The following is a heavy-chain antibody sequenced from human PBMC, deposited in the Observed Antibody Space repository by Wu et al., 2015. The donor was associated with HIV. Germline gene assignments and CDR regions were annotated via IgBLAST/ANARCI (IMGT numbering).Heavy chain of an antibody. CDR3: ARALAYGSGSYYGPNWFDP. Sequence: QVQLVQSGAEVKKPGASVKVSCKASGYTFTSYDINWVRQATGQGLEWMGWMNPNSGNTGYAQKFQGRVTMTRNTSISTAYMELSSLRSEDTAVYYCARALAYGSGSYYGPNWFDPWGQGTLVTVSS. V-gene: IGHV1-8*01. CDR1: GYTFTSYD. CDR2: MNPNSGNT. J-gene: IGHJ5*02. D-gene: IGHD3-10*01.